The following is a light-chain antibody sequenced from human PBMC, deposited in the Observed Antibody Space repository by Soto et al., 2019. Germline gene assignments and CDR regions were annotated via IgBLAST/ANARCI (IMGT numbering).Light chain of an antibody. V-gene: IGKV1-39*01. Sequence: DTQLYKKTTSLSASVGDRASITCRASQCISSYLNWYQQKPGKAPKLLIYAASSLQSGVPSRFSGSGSGTDFTLTISSLQPEEFATYYCQQSYGTPWTFGQGTKVDIK. CDR3: QQSYGTPWT. J-gene: IGKJ1*01. CDR1: QCISSY. CDR2: AAS.